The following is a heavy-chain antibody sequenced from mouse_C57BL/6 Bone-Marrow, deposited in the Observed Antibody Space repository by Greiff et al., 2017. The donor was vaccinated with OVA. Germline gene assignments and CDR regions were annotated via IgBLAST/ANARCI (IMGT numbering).Heavy chain of an antibody. Sequence: EVQLQQSGPELVKPGASVKISCKASGYSFTGYYMNWVKQSPEKSLEWIGEINPSTGGTTYNQKFKAKATLTVDKSSSTAYMQLKSLTSEDSAVYYCAGGDGYFWYFDVWGTGTTVTVSS. CDR1: GYSFTGYY. J-gene: IGHJ1*03. V-gene: IGHV1-42*01. D-gene: IGHD2-3*01. CDR2: INPSTGGT. CDR3: AGGDGYFWYFDV.